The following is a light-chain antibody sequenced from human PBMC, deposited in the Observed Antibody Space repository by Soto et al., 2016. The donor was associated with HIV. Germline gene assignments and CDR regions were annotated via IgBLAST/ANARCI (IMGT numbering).Light chain of an antibody. CDR1: QNINRY. CDR3: QQYDDLPRLT. V-gene: IGKV1-33*01. J-gene: IGKJ4*01. Sequence: DIQMTQSPSSLSASAGDRVSITCRASQNINRYLNWYQQKPGKPPNLLIYDASNLEAGVPSRFSGSGFGTDFIFTISSLQPEDIGTYYCQQYDDLPRLTFGGGTKVEIK. CDR2: DAS.